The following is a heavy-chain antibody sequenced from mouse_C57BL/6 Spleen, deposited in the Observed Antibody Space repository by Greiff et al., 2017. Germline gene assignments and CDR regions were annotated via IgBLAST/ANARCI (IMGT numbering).Heavy chain of an antibody. CDR3: ARPFITTVVKDAMDY. CDR1: GYTFTSYW. Sequence: VQLQQPGAELVKPGASVKLSCKASGYTFTSYWMHWVKQRPGQGLAWIGMIHPNSGSTNYNEKFKSKATLTVDKSSSTSYMQLSSLTSEDSAVYYCARPFITTVVKDAMDYWGQGTSVTVSS. CDR2: IHPNSGST. D-gene: IGHD1-1*01. J-gene: IGHJ4*01. V-gene: IGHV1-64*01.